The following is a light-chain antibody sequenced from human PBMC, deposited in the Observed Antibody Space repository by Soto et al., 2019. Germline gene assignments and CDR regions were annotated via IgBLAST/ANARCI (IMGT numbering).Light chain of an antibody. CDR2: QDA. CDR3: QAWQSTTTVV. Sequence: SSELTQPPSVSVSPGQTASITCSGDKLGDTYSCWYQQKPGQSPVLVIYQDAKRPSAIPERFSWSNSGNTATLTISGTQAMDEADYYCQAWQSTTTVVFGGGTKLTVL. J-gene: IGLJ2*01. CDR1: KLGDTY. V-gene: IGLV3-1*01.